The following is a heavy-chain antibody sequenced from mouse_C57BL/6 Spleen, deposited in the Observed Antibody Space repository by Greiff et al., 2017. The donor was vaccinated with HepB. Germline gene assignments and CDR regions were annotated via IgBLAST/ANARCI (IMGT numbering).Heavy chain of an antibody. J-gene: IGHJ3*01. V-gene: IGHV1-15*01. CDR3: TRGAY. CDR1: GYTFTDYE. Sequence: VKLQESGAELVRPGASVTLSCKASGYTFTDYEMHWVKQTPVHGLEWIGAIDPETGGTAYNQKFKGKAILTADKSSSTAYMELRSLTSEDSAVYYCTRGAYWGQGTLVTVSA. CDR2: IDPETGGT.